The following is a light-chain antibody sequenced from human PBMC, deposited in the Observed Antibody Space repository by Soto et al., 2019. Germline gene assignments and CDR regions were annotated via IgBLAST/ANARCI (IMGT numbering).Light chain of an antibody. Sequence: DIQMTQSPSTLSASVGDRVTITCRASQSISSWLAWYQQKPGKAPKLLIYKASSLESGVPSRFSGSVYGKEFTINISSLKTDDFETYYSQPSTSYLRTFGQGTKVEIK. CDR1: QSISSW. J-gene: IGKJ1*01. CDR3: QPSTSYLRT. CDR2: KAS. V-gene: IGKV1-5*03.